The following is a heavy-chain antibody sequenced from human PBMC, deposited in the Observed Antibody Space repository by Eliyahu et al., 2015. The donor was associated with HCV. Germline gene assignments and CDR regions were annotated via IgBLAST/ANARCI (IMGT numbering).Heavy chain of an antibody. CDR3: ARGAYSGSYLFDC. D-gene: IGHD1-26*01. CDR1: GFTFSSYE. Sequence: EVQLVESGGGLVQPGGSLRLSCAASGFTFSSYEMNWVRQAPGKGLEWLSYISSSGTTIYYADSVKGRFTISRDNAKHSLYVQMNSLRAEDTAIYYCARGAYSGSYLFDCWGQGAQVTVSS. J-gene: IGHJ4*02. CDR2: ISSSGTTI. V-gene: IGHV3-48*03.